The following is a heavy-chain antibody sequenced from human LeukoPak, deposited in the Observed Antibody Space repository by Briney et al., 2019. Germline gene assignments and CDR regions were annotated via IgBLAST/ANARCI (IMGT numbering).Heavy chain of an antibody. CDR1: GGTFSSYA. J-gene: IGHJ4*02. V-gene: IGHV1-69*05. Sequence: VASVKVSCKASGGTFSSYAISWVRQAPGQGLEWMGGIMPIFGTASYAQKFQGRVTITTDESTSTAYMELSSVRSEDTAVYYCARVSQAAAGTGDYWGQGTLVTVSS. CDR3: ARVSQAAAGTGDY. CDR2: IMPIFGTA. D-gene: IGHD6-13*01.